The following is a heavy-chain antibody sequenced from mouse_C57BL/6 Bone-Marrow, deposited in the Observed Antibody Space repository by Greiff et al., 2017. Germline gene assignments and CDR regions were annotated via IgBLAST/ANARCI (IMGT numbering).Heavy chain of an antibody. J-gene: IGHJ1*03. CDR2: IYPRDGST. CDR3: ARLEFDGSSGDWYFDV. D-gene: IGHD1-1*01. CDR1: GYTFTSYD. V-gene: IGHV1-85*01. Sequence: QVQLQQSGPELVKPGASVKLSCKASGYTFTSYDINWVKPRPGQGLSWIGWIYPRDGSTKYNGKFKGNATLTVDTSSSTAYMELHSLTSEYSAVYFCARLEFDGSSGDWYFDVWGTGTTVTVSS.